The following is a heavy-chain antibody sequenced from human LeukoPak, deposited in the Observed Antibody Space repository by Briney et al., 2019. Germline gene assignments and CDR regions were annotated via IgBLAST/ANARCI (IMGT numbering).Heavy chain of an antibody. J-gene: IGHJ4*02. D-gene: IGHD3-22*01. CDR1: GGSFSGYY. Sequence: PSETLSLTCAVYGGSFSGYYWSWIRQPPGKGLEWIGEINHSGITNYHPSLKSRLTISRDTSKNQFSLKLRSVTAADPAVFYCARGPDFYNSRGYFPIWGQGTLVTVSS. CDR2: INHSGIT. V-gene: IGHV4-34*01. CDR3: ARGPDFYNSRGYFPI.